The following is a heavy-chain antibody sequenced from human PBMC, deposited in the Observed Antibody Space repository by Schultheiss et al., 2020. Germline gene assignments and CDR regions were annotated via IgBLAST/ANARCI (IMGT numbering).Heavy chain of an antibody. Sequence: GSLRLSCTVSGGSISSYYWSWIRQPPGKGLEWIGYIYYSGSTNYNPSLKSRVTISVDTSKNQFSLKLSSVTAADTAVYYCAREAGSYYADYWGQGTLVTVSS. D-gene: IGHD1-26*01. J-gene: IGHJ4*02. CDR2: IYYSGST. CDR1: GGSISSYY. V-gene: IGHV4-59*01. CDR3: AREAGSYYADY.